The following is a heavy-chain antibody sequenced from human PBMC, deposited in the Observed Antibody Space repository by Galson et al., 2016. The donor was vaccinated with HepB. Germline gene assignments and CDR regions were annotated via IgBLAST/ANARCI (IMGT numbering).Heavy chain of an antibody. J-gene: IGHJ4*02. CDR1: EYSFTRHW. CDR2: IYPGDSDT. CDR3: ARIFTGYDSYFDY. V-gene: IGHV5-51*01. Sequence: QSGAEVKKPGQSLKISCKGSEYSFTRHWIAWVRQMPGKGLEWMGIIYPGDSDTRYSPSFQGQVTISVDKSISTTYLQLSSLKASDTAIYYCARIFTGYDSYFDYWGQGTLVTVSS. D-gene: IGHD5-12*01.